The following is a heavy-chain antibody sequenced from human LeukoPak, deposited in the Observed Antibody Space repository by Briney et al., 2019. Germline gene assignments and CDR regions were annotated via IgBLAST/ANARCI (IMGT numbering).Heavy chain of an antibody. CDR2: ISSSGSTI. J-gene: IGHJ4*02. CDR3: AKDLQVTPDY. Sequence: GGSLRLSCAASGFTFSSYEMNWVRQAPGKGLEWVSYISSSGSTIYYADSVKGRFTISRDNSKNTLYLQMNSLRAEDTAVYYCAKDLQVTPDYWGQGTLVTVSS. CDR1: GFTFSSYE. D-gene: IGHD2-21*02. V-gene: IGHV3-48*03.